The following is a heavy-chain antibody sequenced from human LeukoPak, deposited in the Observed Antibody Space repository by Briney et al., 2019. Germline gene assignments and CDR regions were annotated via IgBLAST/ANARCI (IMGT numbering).Heavy chain of an antibody. V-gene: IGHV1-2*02. Sequence: GPSVKVSCKASGYTFTGYYMHWVRQAPGQGLEWMGWINPNSGGTNYAQKFQGRVTMTRDTSISTAYMELSRLRSDDTAVYYCARDKGYCSGGSCGYFDYWGQGTLVTVSS. CDR3: ARDKGYCSGGSCGYFDY. D-gene: IGHD2-15*01. J-gene: IGHJ4*02. CDR1: GYTFTGYY. CDR2: INPNSGGT.